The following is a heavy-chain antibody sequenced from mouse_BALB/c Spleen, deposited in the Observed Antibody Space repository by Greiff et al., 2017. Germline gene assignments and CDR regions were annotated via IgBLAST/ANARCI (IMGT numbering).Heavy chain of an antibody. CDR2: ISSGSSTI. CDR3: ARGGGDGYPYYAMDY. D-gene: IGHD2-3*01. Sequence: EVKVVESGGGLVQPGGSRKLSCAASGFTFSSFGMHWVRQAPEKGLEWVAYISSGSSTIYYADTVKGRFTISRDNPKNTLFLQMTSLRSEDTAMYYCARGGGDGYPYYAMDYWGQGTSVTVSS. CDR1: GFTFSSFG. J-gene: IGHJ4*01. V-gene: IGHV5-17*02.